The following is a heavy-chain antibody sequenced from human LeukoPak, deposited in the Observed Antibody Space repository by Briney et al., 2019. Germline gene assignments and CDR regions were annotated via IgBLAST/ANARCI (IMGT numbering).Heavy chain of an antibody. J-gene: IGHJ4*02. CDR3: ARYYDYVWGSYRRGYFDY. V-gene: IGHV4-4*07. D-gene: IGHD3-16*02. Sequence: PSETLSLTCTVSGGSISSYYCSWIRQPAGKGLEWIGRIYTSGSTNYNPSLESRITMSVDTSKNQFSLRLSSVTAADTAVYYCARYYDYVWGSYRRGYFDYWGQGTLVTVSS. CDR1: GGSISSYY. CDR2: IYTSGST.